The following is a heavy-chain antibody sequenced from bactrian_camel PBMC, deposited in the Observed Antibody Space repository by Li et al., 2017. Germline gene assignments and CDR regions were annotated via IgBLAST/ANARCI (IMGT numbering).Heavy chain of an antibody. D-gene: IGHD1*01. J-gene: IGHJ4*01. CDR1: GFTLSSYA. CDR2: IDRDGSNT. Sequence: HVQLVESGGGLVQPGGSLRLSCAASGFTLSSYAMSWVRQAPGKGLEWVSSIDRDGSNTYYADSVKGRFSISRGNTMNTAYLQMDSLKFEDTAQYYCVALAWGFNYWGQGTQVTVS. CDR3: VALAWGFNY. V-gene: IGHV3S7*01.